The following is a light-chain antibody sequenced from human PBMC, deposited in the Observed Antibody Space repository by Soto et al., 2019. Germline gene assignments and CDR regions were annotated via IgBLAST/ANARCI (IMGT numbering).Light chain of an antibody. CDR3: QQYNSYPPN. J-gene: IGKJ4*01. V-gene: IGKV1-5*01. CDR1: QSIGSW. CDR2: DAS. Sequence: DVQMTQSPSTLSASVGDRVTITCRASQSIGSWLAWYQQKSGKAPKLLISDASSLENGVPSRFRGSGSGTEFVLTISSLQADDFATYYCQQYNSYPPNFGGGTKVEI.